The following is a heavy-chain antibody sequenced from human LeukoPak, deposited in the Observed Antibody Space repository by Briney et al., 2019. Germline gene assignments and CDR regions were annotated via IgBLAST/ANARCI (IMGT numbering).Heavy chain of an antibody. Sequence: ASVKVSCKASGFTFTGYYIHWVRQAPGQGLEWMGWIHPNSGGTNYAQTFQGRVTMTRDTSISTAYMELSRLRSDDTAVYYCAATIKRDYGDTNLDYWGQGTLVTVSS. D-gene: IGHD4-17*01. CDR2: IHPNSGGT. V-gene: IGHV1-2*02. CDR1: GFTFTGYY. J-gene: IGHJ4*02. CDR3: AATIKRDYGDTNLDY.